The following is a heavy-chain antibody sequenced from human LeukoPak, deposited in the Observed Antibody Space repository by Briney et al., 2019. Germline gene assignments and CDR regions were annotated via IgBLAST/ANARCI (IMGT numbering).Heavy chain of an antibody. CDR2: IYYSGST. Sequence: SETLSLTCTVSGGSISSSSYYWGWIRQPPGKGLEWIGSIYYSGSTYYNPSLKSRVTISVDTSKNQFSLRLSSVTAADTAVYYCARQAQRSAFTVTTDYFDYWGQGTLVTVSS. CDR1: GGSISSSSYY. D-gene: IGHD4-17*01. V-gene: IGHV4-39*01. CDR3: ARQAQRSAFTVTTDYFDY. J-gene: IGHJ4*02.